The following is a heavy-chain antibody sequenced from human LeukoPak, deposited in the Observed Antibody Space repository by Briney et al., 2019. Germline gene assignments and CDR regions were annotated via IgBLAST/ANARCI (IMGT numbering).Heavy chain of an antibody. CDR1: GGTFSSYT. CDR2: IIPILGIA. Sequence: SVKVSCKASGGTFSSYTISWVRQAPGQGLEWMGRIIPILGIANYAQKFQGGVTITADKSTSTAYMELSSLRSEDTAVYYCARDRHYDILTGSLFDYWGQGTLVTVSS. CDR3: ARDRHYDILTGSLFDY. D-gene: IGHD3-9*01. V-gene: IGHV1-69*04. J-gene: IGHJ4*02.